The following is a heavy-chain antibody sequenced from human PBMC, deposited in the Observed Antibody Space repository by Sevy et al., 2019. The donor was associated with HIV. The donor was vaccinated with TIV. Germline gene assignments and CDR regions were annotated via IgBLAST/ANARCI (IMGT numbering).Heavy chain of an antibody. J-gene: IGHJ3*01. CDR3: VKALDPELESMIEVVLRTLKGFDV. Sequence: GGSLRLSCAASGFTLNTHAMTWVRQAPGKGLEWVSVISGPGLSTYYAYSVKGRFTISRDNSKNTLYLQMNSLRADDTSTHYCVKALDPELESMIEVVLRTLKGFDVWGQGPMVTVSS. CDR2: ISGPGLST. D-gene: IGHD3-22*01. CDR1: GFTLNTHA. V-gene: IGHV3-23*01.